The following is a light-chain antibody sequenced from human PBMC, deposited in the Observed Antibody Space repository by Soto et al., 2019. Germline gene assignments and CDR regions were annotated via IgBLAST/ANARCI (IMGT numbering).Light chain of an antibody. CDR1: QSINSF. CDR2: GAS. CDR3: QQYGGSPRT. V-gene: IGKV3-20*01. J-gene: IGKJ1*01. Sequence: EIVMTQSPATLSVSPGEGATLSCRASQSINSFLAWYQQRRGQAPRLIIHGASNRATGIPDRFSGSGSGTDFTLTISRLEPEDFAVYYCQQYGGSPRTFGQGTKVDIK.